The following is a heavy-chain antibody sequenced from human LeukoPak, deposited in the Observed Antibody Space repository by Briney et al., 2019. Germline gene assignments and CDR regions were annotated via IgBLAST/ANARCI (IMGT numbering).Heavy chain of an antibody. J-gene: IGHJ4*02. CDR3: AREPLDTSGYYYGTLDY. Sequence: GGSLRLSCAASGFTFSGFWMTWVRQAPGKGLEWVANIKQDGSEKYYVDSVKGRFTVSRDNANNSLFLQMNSLRGDDAAVYYCAREPLDTSGYYYGTLDYWGQGTLVTASS. V-gene: IGHV3-7*01. CDR1: GFTFSGFW. CDR2: IKQDGSEK. D-gene: IGHD3-22*01.